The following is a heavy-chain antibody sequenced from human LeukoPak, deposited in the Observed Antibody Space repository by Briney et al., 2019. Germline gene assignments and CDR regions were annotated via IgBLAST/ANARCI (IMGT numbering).Heavy chain of an antibody. CDR1: GGSFSGYY. CDR3: AIRTPNPSEY. Sequence: SETLSLTCAVYGGSFSGYYWSWIRQPPGQGLEWVGDIYPSGSTSYNPSLNSRVTISIDKSKNQFSLNLNSVTAADTAVYYCAIRTPNPSEYWGQGTLVTVSS. CDR2: IYPSGST. J-gene: IGHJ4*02. D-gene: IGHD1-14*01. V-gene: IGHV4-34*01.